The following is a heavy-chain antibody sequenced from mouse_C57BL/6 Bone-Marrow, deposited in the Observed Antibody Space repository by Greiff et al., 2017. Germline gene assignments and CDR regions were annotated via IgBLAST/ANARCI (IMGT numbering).Heavy chain of an antibody. CDR1: GFNIKDDY. D-gene: IGHD2-4*01. J-gene: IGHJ2*01. CDR3: ARGGGLRPDY. Sequence: EVKLMESGAELVRPGASVKLSCTASGFNIKDDYMHWVKQRPEQGLEWIGWIDPENGDTEYASKFQGKATITADTSSNTAYLQLSSLTSEDAAVYYCARGGGLRPDYWGQGTTLTVSS. V-gene: IGHV14-4*01. CDR2: IDPENGDT.